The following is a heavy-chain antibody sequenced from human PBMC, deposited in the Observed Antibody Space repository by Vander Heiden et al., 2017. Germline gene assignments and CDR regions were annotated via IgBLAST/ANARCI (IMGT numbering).Heavy chain of an antibody. D-gene: IGHD5-12*01. CDR2: ISGSGART. Sequence: EVQMLEAEGGLVQPGGSLRLCCAAYCFTISNYVMGWVRAAPGKGLEWGSSISGSGARTFYGVSVQGRLTISRDNSKNTLYMQMNSLRAEDTAVHSCAKSGYDWNFDLWGRGTLVTVSS. J-gene: IGHJ2*01. CDR1: CFTISNYV. CDR3: AKSGYDWNFDL. V-gene: IGHV3-23*01.